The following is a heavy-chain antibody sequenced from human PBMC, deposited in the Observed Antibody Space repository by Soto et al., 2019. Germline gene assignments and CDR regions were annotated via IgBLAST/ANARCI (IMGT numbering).Heavy chain of an antibody. CDR2: IYPGDSDT. J-gene: IGHJ6*02. CDR3: SIYCCGDYHYYRLSV. Sequence: GEALKISWKGSGYSFTSYWIGWVRQMPGKGLEWMGIIYPGDSDTRYSPSFQGQVTISADKSISTAYLQWSSLKASDTALYYCSIYCCGDYHYYRLSVSAQGTTVTVSS. V-gene: IGHV5-51*01. CDR1: GYSFTSYW. D-gene: IGHD2-21*01.